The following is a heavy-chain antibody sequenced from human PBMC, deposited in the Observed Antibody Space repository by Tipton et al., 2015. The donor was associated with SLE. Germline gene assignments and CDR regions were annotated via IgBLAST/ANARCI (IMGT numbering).Heavy chain of an antibody. Sequence: TLSLTCAVYGGSFSGYYWSWIRRPPGKGLEWIGEINHSGSTNYNPSLKSRVTISVDTSKNQFSLKLSSVTAADTAVYYCARGLYDFWSGYYNWFDPWGQGTLVTVSS. CDR2: INHSGST. D-gene: IGHD3-3*01. CDR1: GGSFSGYY. V-gene: IGHV4-34*01. CDR3: ARGLYDFWSGYYNWFDP. J-gene: IGHJ5*02.